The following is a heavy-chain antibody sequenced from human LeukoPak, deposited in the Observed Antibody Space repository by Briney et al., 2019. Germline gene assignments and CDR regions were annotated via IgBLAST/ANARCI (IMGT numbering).Heavy chain of an antibody. Sequence: SETLSLTCTVSGGSISYYYWSWIRQSPGKGLEWIGYIYYSGTTNYNPSLKSRVTISVDTSKSQFSLQLRSVTAADSAVYYCAREDPQTTVPEGMDVWGQGTTVTVSS. CDR3: AREDPQTTVPEGMDV. CDR2: IYYSGTT. V-gene: IGHV4-59*01. J-gene: IGHJ6*02. CDR1: GGSISYYY. D-gene: IGHD4-17*01.